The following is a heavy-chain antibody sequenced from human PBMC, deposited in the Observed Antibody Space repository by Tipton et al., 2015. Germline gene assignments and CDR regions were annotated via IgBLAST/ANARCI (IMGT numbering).Heavy chain of an antibody. Sequence: TLSLTCAVSAYSISSDYYWTWLRQPPGKGLEWIGQISHTGSTKYNPYLKSRVTMSVDTSKKQFSLRLNSVTAADTAVYYCAGPRGMAAIFGLPWDYYFDYWGQGILVTVSS. D-gene: IGHD3/OR15-3a*01. CDR2: ISHTGST. V-gene: IGHV4-34*01. J-gene: IGHJ4*02. CDR1: AYSISSDYY. CDR3: AGPRGMAAIFGLPWDYYFDY.